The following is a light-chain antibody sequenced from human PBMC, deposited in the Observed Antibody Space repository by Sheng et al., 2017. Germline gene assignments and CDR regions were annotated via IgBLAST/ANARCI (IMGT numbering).Light chain of an antibody. CDR2: GAS. Sequence: EIVLTQSPGTLSLSPGERATLSCRASQTINTSFLAWYQHKPGQAPRLLIYGASTRASGIPDRFSGSESGTDFTLTISRLEPEDFAVYFCQQRANRVRITFGGGTKVEV. J-gene: IGKJ4*01. CDR1: QTINTSF. V-gene: IGKV3D-20*02. CDR3: QQRANRVRIT.